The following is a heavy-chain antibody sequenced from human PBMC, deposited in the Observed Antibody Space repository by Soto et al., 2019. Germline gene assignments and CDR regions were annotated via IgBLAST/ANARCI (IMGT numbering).Heavy chain of an antibody. J-gene: IGHJ6*02. D-gene: IGHD4-4*01. Sequence: EVQLLESGGGLVQPGGSLRLSCAASGFTFSSYAMSWVRQAPGKGLEWVSAISGSGGSTYYADSVKGRFTISRDNSKNTLHLQMNSLRAEDTAVYYCAKALHSVYYYGMDVWGQGTTVTVSS. CDR3: AKALHSVYYYGMDV. CDR2: ISGSGGST. CDR1: GFTFSSYA. V-gene: IGHV3-23*01.